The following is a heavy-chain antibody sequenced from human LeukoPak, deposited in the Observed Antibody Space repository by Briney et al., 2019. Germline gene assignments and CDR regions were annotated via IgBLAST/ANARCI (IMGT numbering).Heavy chain of an antibody. CDR1: GGSISSYY. J-gene: IGHJ4*02. Sequence: AETLSLTCTVSGGSISSYYWSWIRQPPGKGLEWIGYIYYSGSTYYNPSLKSRVTISVDTSKNQFSLKLSSVTAADTAVYYCARGDDFWSGFPDYWGQGTLVTVSS. V-gene: IGHV4-59*01. CDR3: ARGDDFWSGFPDY. D-gene: IGHD3-3*01. CDR2: IYYSGST.